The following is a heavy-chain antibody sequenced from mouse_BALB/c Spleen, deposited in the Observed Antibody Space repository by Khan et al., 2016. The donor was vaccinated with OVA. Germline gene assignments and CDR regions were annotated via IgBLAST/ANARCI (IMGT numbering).Heavy chain of an antibody. CDR1: GYTFTSYW. CDR3: TRRNWDVAWFAY. Sequence: MQLEESGTVLARPGASVKMSCKASGYTFTSYWMHWVKQRPGQGLEWIGDIYPGNTDTNYNQKFKGKAKLTAVTSTSTAYMELSSLTNEDSAVYYCTRRNWDVAWFAYWGQGTLVTVPA. V-gene: IGHV1-5*01. J-gene: IGHJ3*01. CDR2: IYPGNTDT. D-gene: IGHD4-1*01.